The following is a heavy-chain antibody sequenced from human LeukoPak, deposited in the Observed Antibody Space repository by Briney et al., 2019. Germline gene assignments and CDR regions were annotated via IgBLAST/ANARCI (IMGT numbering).Heavy chain of an antibody. CDR1: GGSISSSSYY. Sequence: PSETLSLTCTVSGGSISSSSYYWGWIRQPPGKGLEWIGSIYYSGSTYYNSSLKSRVTISVDTSKNQFSLKLSSVTAADTAVYYCARVAVAGIQNYFDYWGQGTLVTVSS. D-gene: IGHD6-19*01. V-gene: IGHV4-39*07. CDR3: ARVAVAGIQNYFDY. CDR2: IYYSGST. J-gene: IGHJ4*02.